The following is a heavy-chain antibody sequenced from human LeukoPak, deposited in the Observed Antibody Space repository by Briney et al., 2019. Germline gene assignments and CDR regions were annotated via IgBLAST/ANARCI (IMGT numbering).Heavy chain of an antibody. J-gene: IGHJ4*02. CDR2: ISSSGST. CDR3: ARLPYYYDSSGYYYFSFDY. V-gene: IGHV4-59*01. D-gene: IGHD3-22*01. Sequence: SETLSLTCTVSGGSISSYFWSWIRQPPGKGLEWIGYISSSGSTNYNPSLKSRVTISVDTSKNQFSLKLSSVTAADTAVYYCARLPYYYDSSGYYYFSFDYWGQGTLVTVSS. CDR1: GGSISSYF.